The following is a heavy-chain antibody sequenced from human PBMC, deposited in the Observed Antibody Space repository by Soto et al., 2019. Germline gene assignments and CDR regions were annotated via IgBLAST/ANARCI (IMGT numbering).Heavy chain of an antibody. CDR2: IYPGDSDT. CDR1: GYSFSIYW. Sequence: GESLKISCKVSGYSFSIYWIAWVRHMPGKGLEWMGIIYPGDSDTRYSPSFQGQVTISADKSINTAYLQWSSLKASDTAMYYCARQDGSGIYYFDSWGHGTLVTVS. D-gene: IGHD3-10*01. V-gene: IGHV5-51*01. J-gene: IGHJ4*01. CDR3: ARQDGSGIYYFDS.